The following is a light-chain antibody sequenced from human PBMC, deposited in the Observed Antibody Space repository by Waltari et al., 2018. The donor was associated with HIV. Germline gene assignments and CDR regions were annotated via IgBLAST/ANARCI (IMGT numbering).Light chain of an antibody. CDR2: KDT. CDR3: QSADTSGTRV. V-gene: IGLV3-25*03. J-gene: IGLJ1*01. Sequence: SFELTQPPSASVSPGQTATNNFAVDAMQKQYSSWYQQKPGQAPVVVIYKDTERPSGIPVRFSGASSGTTVTLTISGVQAEDEADYYCQSADTSGTRVFASGTKVTVL. CDR1: AMQKQY.